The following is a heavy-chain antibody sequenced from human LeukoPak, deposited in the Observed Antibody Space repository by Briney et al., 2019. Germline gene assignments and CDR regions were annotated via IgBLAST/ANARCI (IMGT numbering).Heavy chain of an antibody. V-gene: IGHV4-39*01. CDR2: IYYSGST. CDR1: GGSISSSSYY. Sequence: SETLSLTCTVSGGSISSSSYYWGWIRQPPGKGLEWIGSIYYSGSTYYNPSLKSRVTISVDTSKDQFSLKLSSVTAADTAVYYCARQGFFWSGYRPPPRRYFDYWGQGTLVTVSS. D-gene: IGHD3-3*01. J-gene: IGHJ4*02. CDR3: ARQGFFWSGYRPPPRRYFDY.